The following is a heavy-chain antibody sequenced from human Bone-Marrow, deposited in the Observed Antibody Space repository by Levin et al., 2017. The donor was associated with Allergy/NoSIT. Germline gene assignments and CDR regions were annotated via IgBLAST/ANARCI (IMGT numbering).Heavy chain of an antibody. CDR2: IKQDGSEK. V-gene: IGHV3-7*01. Sequence: GGSLRLSCAASGLIFSNYWMSWVRQAPGKGLEWVANIKQDGSEKWYVDSVKGRFTISRDNAKNSLYLQMNSLRGDDTAVYYCARDLGSSGDCGMAVWGRGTTVIVSS. D-gene: IGHD6-6*01. CDR3: ARDLGSSGDCGMAV. CDR1: GLIFSNYW. J-gene: IGHJ6*02.